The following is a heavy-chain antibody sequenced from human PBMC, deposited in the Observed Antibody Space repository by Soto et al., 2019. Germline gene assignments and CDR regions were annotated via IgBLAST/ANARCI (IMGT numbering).Heavy chain of an antibody. CDR1: GYTFTSYY. V-gene: IGHV1-46*03. Sequence: QVQLVQSGAEVKKPGASVKVSGKASGYTFTSYYMHWVRQAPGQGLERMGIINPSGGSTYYVQKFQGRVTMTRDTSTTTVYMELSSLTSEDTAVYYCARGSAVTVPDYWGQGTQVIVSS. J-gene: IGHJ4*02. CDR3: ARGSAVTVPDY. D-gene: IGHD4-17*01. CDR2: INPSGGST.